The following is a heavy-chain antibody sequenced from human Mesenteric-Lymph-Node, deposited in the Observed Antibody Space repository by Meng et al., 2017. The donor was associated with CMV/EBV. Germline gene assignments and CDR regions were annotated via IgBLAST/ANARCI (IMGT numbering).Heavy chain of an antibody. CDR1: GGSFSSYA. D-gene: IGHD2-2*02. Sequence: SVKVSCKASGGSFSSYAISWVRQAPGQGLEWMGGVVPMFATTNYAQKFQGRLTITTDESSSTAYMELSSLRSEDTAVYYCARGPYCSSTSCYSDYWGQGTLVTVSS. J-gene: IGHJ4*02. CDR2: VVPMFATT. V-gene: IGHV1-69*05. CDR3: ARGPYCSSTSCYSDY.